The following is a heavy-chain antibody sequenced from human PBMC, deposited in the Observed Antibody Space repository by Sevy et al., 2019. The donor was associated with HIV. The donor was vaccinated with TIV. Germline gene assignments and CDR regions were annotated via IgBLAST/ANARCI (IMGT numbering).Heavy chain of an antibody. CDR2: INSDGSST. CDR3: AGDWRAIDYGGFDAFDI. D-gene: IGHD4-17*01. J-gene: IGHJ3*02. CDR1: GFTFSSYW. Sequence: GGSLRLSCAASGFTFSSYWMHWVRQAPGKGLVWVSRINSDGSSTSYADSVKGRFTISRDNAKNTLYLQMNSLRAEDTAVYYCAGDWRAIDYGGFDAFDIWGQGTMVTVSS. V-gene: IGHV3-74*01.